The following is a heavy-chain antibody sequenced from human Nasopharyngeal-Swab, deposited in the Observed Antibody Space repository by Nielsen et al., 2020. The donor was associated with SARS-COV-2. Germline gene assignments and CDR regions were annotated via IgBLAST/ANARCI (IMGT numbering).Heavy chain of an antibody. D-gene: IGHD6-6*01. CDR1: GFAFDDFA. CDR2: INWKSSSI. Sequence: GGSLRLSCAASGFAFDDFAMHWVRQAPGKGLEWVSGINWKSSSIDYADSVKGRFTISRDNAKDSLYLQMNSLRIEDTAVYFCARIGYSSSSTDYWGQGTLVTVSS. J-gene: IGHJ4*02. CDR3: ARIGYSSSSTDY. V-gene: IGHV3-9*01.